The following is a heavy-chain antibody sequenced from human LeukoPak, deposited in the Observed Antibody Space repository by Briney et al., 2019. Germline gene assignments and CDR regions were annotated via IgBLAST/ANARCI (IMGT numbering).Heavy chain of an antibody. CDR3: AWYGVTHGLDV. CDR2: INQDGSDK. V-gene: IGHV3-7*01. Sequence: GGSLRLSCAASGFSLSNYWMSWVRQAPGKGLERVANINQDGSDKYYVDFVMGRFTISKDNAKNSVYLQMNSLRPEDTAIYYCAWYGVTHGLDVWGQGTTVTVSS. J-gene: IGHJ6*02. CDR1: GFSLSNYW. D-gene: IGHD3-10*01.